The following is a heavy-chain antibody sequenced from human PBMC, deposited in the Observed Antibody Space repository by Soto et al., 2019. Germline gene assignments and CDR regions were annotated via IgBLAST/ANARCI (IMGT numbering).Heavy chain of an antibody. Sequence: QLQLQESGPGLVKPSETLSLTCTVSGGSISSSSCYWGWIRQPPGKGLEWLGRIYYSGNTFYNPTLKRRVTISVDTSKNQFSLKLSSVTAADTAVYYCARHVAGYSSGLDYWGQGTLVTVSS. CDR1: GGSISSSSCY. CDR2: IYYSGNT. D-gene: IGHD6-19*01. J-gene: IGHJ4*02. V-gene: IGHV4-39*01. CDR3: ARHVAGYSSGLDY.